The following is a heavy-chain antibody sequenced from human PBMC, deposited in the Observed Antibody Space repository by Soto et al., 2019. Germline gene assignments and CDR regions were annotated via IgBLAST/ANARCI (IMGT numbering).Heavy chain of an antibody. Sequence: SGPTLVNPTQTLTLACTFSGFSLSTSGGGVGWIRQPPGKALEWLAVIYWNEDKHFSPSLKSRLTIVKDTSKNQVVLTLTNVDAADTAVYYCARLYYGSGGEYRFDPWGQGTLVTVSS. CDR2: IYWNEDK. CDR1: GFSLSTSGGG. CDR3: ARLYYGSGGEYRFDP. J-gene: IGHJ5*02. D-gene: IGHD2-15*01. V-gene: IGHV2-5*01.